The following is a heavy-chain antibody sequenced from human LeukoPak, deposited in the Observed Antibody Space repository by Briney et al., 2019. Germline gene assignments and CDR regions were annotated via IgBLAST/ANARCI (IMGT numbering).Heavy chain of an antibody. J-gene: IGHJ4*02. Sequence: ASVKVSCKASGYTFTSYGISWARQAPGQGLEWMGWISAYNGDTNYAQKLQGRVTMTTDTSTRTAYLEVRSLRSDDTAVYYCARDRNGITASPAFDFWGQGTLVTVSS. CDR1: GYTFTSYG. CDR3: ARDRNGITASPAFDF. V-gene: IGHV1-18*01. CDR2: ISAYNGDT. D-gene: IGHD6-13*01.